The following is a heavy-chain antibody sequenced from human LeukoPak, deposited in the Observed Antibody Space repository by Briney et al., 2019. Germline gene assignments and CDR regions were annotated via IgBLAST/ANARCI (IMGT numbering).Heavy chain of an antibody. D-gene: IGHD6-6*01. V-gene: IGHV4-34*01. J-gene: IGHJ6*02. CDR2: INHSGST. CDR1: GGSFSGYY. Sequence: PSETLSLNCAVYGGSFSGYYWSWIRQPPGKGLEWIGEINHSGSTNYNPSLKSRVTISVDTSKNQFSLKLSSVTAADTAVYYCARMNSSSYYYGMDVWGQGTTVTVSS. CDR3: ARMNSSSYYYGMDV.